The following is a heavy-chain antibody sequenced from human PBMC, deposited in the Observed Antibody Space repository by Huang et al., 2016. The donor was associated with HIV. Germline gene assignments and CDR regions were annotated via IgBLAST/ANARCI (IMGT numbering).Heavy chain of an antibody. Sequence: QVQLVESGGGVVQPGGSLSLSCGASGFIFDNFGMHWVRQAPGKGMEWVALIRSDGSNEYNGESVKGRFSISRDNFENMVYLQMNSLGDGDTAIYYCARAVDGFNSKGFYMDVWGKGTAVSVSS. V-gene: IGHV3-30*02. CDR1: GFIFDNFG. J-gene: IGHJ6*03. CDR3: ARAVDGFNSKGFYMDV. CDR2: IRSDGSNE. D-gene: IGHD5-12*01.